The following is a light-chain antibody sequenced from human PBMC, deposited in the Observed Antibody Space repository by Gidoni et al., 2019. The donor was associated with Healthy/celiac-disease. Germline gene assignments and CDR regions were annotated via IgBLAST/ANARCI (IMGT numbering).Light chain of an antibody. J-gene: IGLJ2*01. Sequence: SYELTQPPSVSVSPGKTAIITCSGDKLGDKYACWYQQKPGQSPVLVIYQDSKRPSGIPERFSGSNSGNTATLTISGTQAMDEDDYYCQEWDSSSVVFGGGTKLTVL. CDR3: QEWDSSSVV. CDR1: KLGDKY. CDR2: QDS. V-gene: IGLV3-1*01.